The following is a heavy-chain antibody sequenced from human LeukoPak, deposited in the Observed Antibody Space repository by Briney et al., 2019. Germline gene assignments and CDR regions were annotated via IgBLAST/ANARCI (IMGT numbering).Heavy chain of an antibody. V-gene: IGHV1-2*02. J-gene: IGHJ4*02. CDR2: INPNSGGT. CDR1: GYTFTGYY. CDR3: ARIGNLFWSGRTI. D-gene: IGHD3-3*01. Sequence: ASVKVSCKASGYTFTGYYMHWVRQAPGQGLEWMGWINPNSGGTNYAQKFQGRVTMTRDTSISTAYMELSRLRSDDTAVYYCARIGNLFWSGRTIWGQGTLVTVSS.